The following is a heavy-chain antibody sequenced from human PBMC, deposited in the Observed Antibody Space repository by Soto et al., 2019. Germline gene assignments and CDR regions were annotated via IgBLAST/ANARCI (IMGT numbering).Heavy chain of an antibody. CDR1: GFTFSDYY. J-gene: IGHJ4*02. CDR3: ARVEGGTYPDY. D-gene: IGHD1-26*01. V-gene: IGHV3-11*01. CDR2: ISSSSNTI. Sequence: QVQVVESGGGLVKSGGSLRLSCAGSGFTFSDYYMSWIRQAPGKGLEWVSYISSSSNTIYYADSVKGRFTISRDNAKNSLYLRMNSLRAEDTAVYYCARVEGGTYPDYWGQGTLVTVSS.